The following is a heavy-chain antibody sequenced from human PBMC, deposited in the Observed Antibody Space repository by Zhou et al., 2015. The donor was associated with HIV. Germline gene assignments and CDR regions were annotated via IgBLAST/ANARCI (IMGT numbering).Heavy chain of an antibody. CDR2: IIPIFGTA. CDR3: ARRSDISDYFDY. D-gene: IGHD3-3*02. Sequence: QVQLVQSGAEVKEPGSSVRVSCKASGGTFSSYAINWVRQAPGQGLEWMGGIIPIFGTANYTQKFQGRVTITADRSTNTAYMELRSLTSEDTAVYYCARRSDISDYFDYWGQGTLVTVSS. J-gene: IGHJ4*02. CDR1: GGTFSSYA. V-gene: IGHV1-69*06.